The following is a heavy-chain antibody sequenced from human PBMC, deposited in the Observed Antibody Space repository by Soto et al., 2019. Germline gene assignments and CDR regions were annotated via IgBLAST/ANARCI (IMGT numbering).Heavy chain of an antibody. CDR2: IKQDGSEK. V-gene: IGHV3-7*05. D-gene: IGHD3-22*01. CDR1: GFTFSSYW. CDR3: ARKIVVVRHLYYYYYGMDV. J-gene: IGHJ6*02. Sequence: GGSLRLSCAASGFTFSSYWMSWVRQAPGKGLEWVANIKQDGSEKYYVDSVKGRFTISRDNAKNSLYLQMNSLRAEDTAVYYCARKIVVVRHLYYYYYGMDVWGQGTTVTVSS.